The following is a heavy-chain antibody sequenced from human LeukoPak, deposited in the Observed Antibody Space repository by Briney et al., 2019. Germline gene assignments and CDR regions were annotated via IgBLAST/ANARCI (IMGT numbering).Heavy chain of an antibody. D-gene: IGHD7-27*01. J-gene: IGHJ3*02. CDR2: IYYSGST. Sequence: TSETLSLTCTVSGGSISSYYWSWIRQPPGKGLEWNGYIYYSGSTNYNPSLKSRVTISVDTSKNQFSLKLSSVTAADTAVYYCARFGIPGARGIFDIWGQGTMVTVSS. V-gene: IGHV4-59*08. CDR3: ARFGIPGARGIFDI. CDR1: GGSISSYY.